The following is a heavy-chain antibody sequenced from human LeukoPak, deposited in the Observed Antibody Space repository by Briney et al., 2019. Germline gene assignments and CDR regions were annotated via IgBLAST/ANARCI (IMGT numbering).Heavy chain of an antibody. CDR1: GFTFSSYA. D-gene: IGHD1-26*01. CDR3: ARGREWELQYFDY. J-gene: IGHJ4*02. Sequence: GGSLRLPCAASGFTFSSYAMHWVRQAPGKGLEWVAVISYDGSNKYYADSVKGRFTISRDNSKNTLYLQMNSLRAEDTAVYYCARGREWELQYFDYWGQGTLVTVSS. CDR2: ISYDGSNK. V-gene: IGHV3-30*04.